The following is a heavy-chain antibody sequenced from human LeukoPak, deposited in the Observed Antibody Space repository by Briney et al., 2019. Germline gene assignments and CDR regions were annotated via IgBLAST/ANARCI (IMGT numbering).Heavy chain of an antibody. CDR1: GFTFSSYA. V-gene: IGHV3-30-3*01. J-gene: IGHJ4*02. CDR3: ARDDQILFDY. D-gene: IGHD2-2*01. CDR2: ISYDGSNK. Sequence: PGGSLRLSCAASGFTFSSYAMHWVRQAPGKGLEWVAVISYDGSNKYYADSVKGRFTISRDNSKNTLYLQMNSLRAEDTAVYYCARDDQILFDYWGQGTLVTVSS.